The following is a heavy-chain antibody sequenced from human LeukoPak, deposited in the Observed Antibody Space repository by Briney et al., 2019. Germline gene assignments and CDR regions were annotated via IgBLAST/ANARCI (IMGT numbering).Heavy chain of an antibody. J-gene: IGHJ2*01. Sequence: GGSLRLPCAASGFTVSSNYMSWVRQAPGKGLEWVSIIYSGGSTHYADSVKGRFTISRDKSKNTLYLQMNSLRAEDTAVYYCARDNTEGYWYFDLWGRGTLVTVSS. CDR3: ARDNTEGYWYFDL. CDR2: IYSGGST. D-gene: IGHD1-14*01. V-gene: IGHV3-53*01. CDR1: GFTVSSNY.